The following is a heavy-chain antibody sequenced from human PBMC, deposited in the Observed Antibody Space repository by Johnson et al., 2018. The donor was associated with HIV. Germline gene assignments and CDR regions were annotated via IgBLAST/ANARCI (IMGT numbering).Heavy chain of an antibody. D-gene: IGHD6-13*01. CDR3: AKGYSSSWYVAFDI. CDR2: IWYDGSNK. J-gene: IGHJ3*02. V-gene: IGHV3-33*06. CDR1: GFTFSSYG. Sequence: QLVESGGGVVQPGRSLRLSCAASGFTFSSYGMHWVRQAPGKGLEWVAVIWYDGSNKYYADSVKGRFTISRDNSKNTLYLQMNSLRAEDTAVYYCAKGYSSSWYVAFDIWGQGTMVTVSS.